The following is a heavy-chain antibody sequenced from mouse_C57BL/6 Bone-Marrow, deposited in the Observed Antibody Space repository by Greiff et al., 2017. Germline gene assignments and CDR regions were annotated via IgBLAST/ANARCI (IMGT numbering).Heavy chain of an antibody. D-gene: IGHD4-1*01. J-gene: IGHJ3*01. Sequence: VQLQQPGAELVRPGSSVKLSCKASGYTFTSYWMHWVKQRPGQGLEWIGMIHPNSGSTNYNEKFKSKATLTVDKSSSTAYMQLSSLTSEDSAVYYCARLLTVRAYWGQGTLVTVSA. CDR3: ARLLTVRAY. CDR2: IHPNSGST. CDR1: GYTFTSYW. V-gene: IGHV1-64*01.